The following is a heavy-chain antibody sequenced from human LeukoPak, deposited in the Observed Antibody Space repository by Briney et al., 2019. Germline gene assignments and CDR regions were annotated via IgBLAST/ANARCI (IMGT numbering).Heavy chain of an antibody. V-gene: IGHV4-30-4*01. D-gene: IGHD2-2*01. J-gene: IGHJ6*02. CDR1: GGSISSGDYY. Sequence: PSETLSLTCTVSGGSISSGDYYWSWIRQPPGKGLEWVGYIYYSGSTYYNPSLKSRVTISVDTSKNQFSLKLSSVTAADTAVYYCARAVCSSTSCFNYYYYGMDVWGQGTTVTVSS. CDR3: ARAVCSSTSCFNYYYYGMDV. CDR2: IYYSGST.